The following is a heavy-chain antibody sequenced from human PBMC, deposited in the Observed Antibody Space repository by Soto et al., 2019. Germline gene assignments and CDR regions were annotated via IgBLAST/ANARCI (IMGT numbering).Heavy chain of an antibody. Sequence: ASVKVSCKASGYTFTSYDINWVRQATGQGLEWMGWMNPNSGNTGYAQKFQGRVTMTRNTSISTAYMELSSLRSEDTAVYYCARGGKGTFRYCSGGSCPTSFDYWGQGTLVTVSS. CDR2: MNPNSGNT. CDR3: ARGGKGTFRYCSGGSCPTSFDY. J-gene: IGHJ4*02. D-gene: IGHD2-15*01. V-gene: IGHV1-8*01. CDR1: GYTFTSYD.